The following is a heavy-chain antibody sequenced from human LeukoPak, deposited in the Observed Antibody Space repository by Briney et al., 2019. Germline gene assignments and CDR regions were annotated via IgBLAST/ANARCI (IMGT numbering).Heavy chain of an antibody. CDR3: ARAGEPTFLDY. CDR1: GFTFSSYG. J-gene: IGHJ4*02. CDR2: IWYDGSNK. Sequence: GRSLRLSCAASGFTFSSYGMHWVRQAPGKGLEWVAVIWYDGSNKYYADSVKGRFTISRDNSKNTLYLQMNSLRAEDTAVYYCARAGEPTFLDYWGQGSLVTVSS. V-gene: IGHV3-33*01. D-gene: IGHD3-16*01.